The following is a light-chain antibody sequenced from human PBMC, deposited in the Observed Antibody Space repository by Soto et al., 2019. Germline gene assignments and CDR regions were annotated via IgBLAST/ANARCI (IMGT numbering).Light chain of an antibody. J-gene: IGLJ2*01. V-gene: IGLV2-14*02. CDR1: TRDVGSYNL. CDR3: SSYTSSTTRV. CDR2: EGS. Sequence: QSVLTQPASVSGSPGQSITISCTGTTRDVGSYNLVSWYQQYPGKAPKLMIYEGSRRPSGVSNRFSGSKSGNTASLTISGLQAEDEADYYCSSYTSSTTRVFGGGTKLTVL.